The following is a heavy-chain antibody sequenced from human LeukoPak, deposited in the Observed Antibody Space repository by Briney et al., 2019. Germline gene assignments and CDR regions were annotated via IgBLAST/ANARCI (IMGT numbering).Heavy chain of an antibody. V-gene: IGHV4-59*01. D-gene: IGHD2-21*02. Sequence: PSETLSLTCTVSGGSISSYYWIWIRQPPGKGLEWIGYIYYSGSTNYNPSLKSRVTISVDTSKNQFSLKLSSVTAADTAVYYCASSAYCGGDCLWYFDYWGQGTLVTVSS. CDR3: ASSAYCGGDCLWYFDY. CDR1: GGSISSYY. J-gene: IGHJ4*02. CDR2: IYYSGST.